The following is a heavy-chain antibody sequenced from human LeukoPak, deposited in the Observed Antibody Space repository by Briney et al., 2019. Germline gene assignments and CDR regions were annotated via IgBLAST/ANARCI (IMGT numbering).Heavy chain of an antibody. D-gene: IGHD4-17*01. CDR2: ISYDGSKK. J-gene: IGHJ4*02. CDR3: ARDGHGDYGELGYFDY. Sequence: GGSLRLSCAASGFTFSSYAMHWVRQAPGKGLEWVAVISYDGSKKYYADSVKGRFTISRDNSKNTLYLQMNSLRAEDTAVYCCARDGHGDYGELGYFDYWGQGALVTVSA. CDR1: GFTFSSYA. V-gene: IGHV3-30*04.